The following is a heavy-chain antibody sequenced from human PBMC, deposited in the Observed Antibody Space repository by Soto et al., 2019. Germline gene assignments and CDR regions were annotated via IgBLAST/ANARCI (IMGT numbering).Heavy chain of an antibody. V-gene: IGHV3-7*01. J-gene: IGHJ4*02. CDR3: ATTQSFDY. CDR1: GFTFSNYW. CDR2: IRQDGSEK. Sequence: EVQVVESGEGLVQPGGSLKLSCVASGFTFSNYWMSWVRQAPGKGLEWVANIRQDGSEKNFVDSVKGRFTISRDNAKNSVDLQMNSLRAEDTAVYYCATTQSFDYWGQGTLVTVSS.